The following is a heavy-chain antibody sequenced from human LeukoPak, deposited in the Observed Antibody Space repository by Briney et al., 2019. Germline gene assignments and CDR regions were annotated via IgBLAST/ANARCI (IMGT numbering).Heavy chain of an antibody. CDR1: GSSISDNYY. CDR2: VYHSGST. V-gene: IGHV4-38-2*02. J-gene: IGHJ5*02. Sequence: PSETLSLTCTIFGSSISDNYYWGWIRRPPGKGLEWIGSVYHSGSTYYNPSLKSRVTLSVDTSNKHFSLTLRSVTAADTAVYYCARHNYYHFWSTLNWFDPWGQGTLVTVSS. CDR3: ARHNYYHFWSTLNWFDP. D-gene: IGHD3-3*01.